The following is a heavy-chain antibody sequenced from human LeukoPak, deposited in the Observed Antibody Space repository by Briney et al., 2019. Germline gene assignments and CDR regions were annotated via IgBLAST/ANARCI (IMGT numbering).Heavy chain of an antibody. Sequence: ASVKVSCKASGYTFTSYAMNWVRQAPGQGLEWMGWINTNTGNPTYAQGFTGRLVFSLDTSVSTAYLQISSLKAEDTAVYYCARVVGSDFWSGYIPQPYYYYGMDVWGQGTTVTVSS. V-gene: IGHV7-4-1*02. J-gene: IGHJ6*02. D-gene: IGHD3-3*01. CDR2: INTNTGNP. CDR3: ARVVGSDFWSGYIPQPYYYYGMDV. CDR1: GYTFTSYA.